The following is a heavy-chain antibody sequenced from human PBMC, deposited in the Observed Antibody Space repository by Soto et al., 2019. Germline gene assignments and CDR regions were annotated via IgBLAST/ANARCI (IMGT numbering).Heavy chain of an antibody. D-gene: IGHD6-13*01. CDR3: VRDSGAKLSRS. CDR1: GCTFSSYR. Sequence: SVKVSCKACGCTFSSYRINWVRQAPGQGREWMGGIVPIYRTADSAQEFQGRVTITADESARTAYMELRSLKSRDTAVYYCVRDSGAKLSRSWGQGTLGNVSS. V-gene: IGHV1-69*13. CDR2: IVPIYRTA. J-gene: IGHJ4*02.